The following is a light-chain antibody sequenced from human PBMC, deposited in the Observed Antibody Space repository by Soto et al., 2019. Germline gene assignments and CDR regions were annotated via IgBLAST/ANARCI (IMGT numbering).Light chain of an antibody. V-gene: IGLV2-14*01. CDR1: SSDVGSYNY. Sequence: QSALTQPASVSGSTGQSITISCTGASSDVGSYNYVSWYQQHPGKAPKLMIYEVSNRPSGVSNRFSGSKSGNTASLTISGLQAEDVANYYCSSYTSISTRVFGGGTQLTVL. J-gene: IGLJ3*02. CDR3: SSYTSISTRV. CDR2: EVS.